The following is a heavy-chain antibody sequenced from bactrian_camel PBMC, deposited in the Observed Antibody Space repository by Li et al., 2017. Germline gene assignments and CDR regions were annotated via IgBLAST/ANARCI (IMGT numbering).Heavy chain of an antibody. V-gene: IGHV3S54*01. Sequence: HVQLVESGGGSVQAGGSLTLSCATSGSTPYCLGWSRQAPGKEREGVAAVYTAYDSTYYADSVKGRFTISRDNAKNTLHLEMNRLKPEGTAMYYCAAVRYGGSWYPLCRARSADFGYWGQGTQVTVS. CDR1: GSTPYC. CDR2: VYTAYDST. J-gene: IGHJ6*01. CDR3: AAVRYGGSWYPLCRARSADFGY. D-gene: IGHD6*01.